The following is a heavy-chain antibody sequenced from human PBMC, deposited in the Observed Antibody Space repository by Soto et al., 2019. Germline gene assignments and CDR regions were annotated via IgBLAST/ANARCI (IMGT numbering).Heavy chain of an antibody. Sequence: AGGSLRLSCVVSGFTLNSRWMHWVRQTPGKGLVWLSRIQPDGSTTNYADSVKGRFTISRDNAKNSLYLQMNSLRAEDTAVYYCARDQLSSGWEAYYYYGMDVWGQGTTVTVSS. V-gene: IGHV3-74*01. CDR3: ARDQLSSGWEAYYYYGMDV. D-gene: IGHD6-19*01. J-gene: IGHJ6*02. CDR2: IQPDGSTT. CDR1: GFTLNSRW.